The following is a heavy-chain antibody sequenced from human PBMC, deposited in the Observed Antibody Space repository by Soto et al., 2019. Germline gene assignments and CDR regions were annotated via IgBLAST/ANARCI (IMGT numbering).Heavy chain of an antibody. CDR3: ARDDGDY. CDR2: INPSGGST. CDR1: GYSFTSYC. V-gene: IGHV1-46*01. J-gene: IGHJ4*02. Sequence: ASVKVSCEACGYSFTSYCMHWVRQAPGQGLEWKGIINPSGGSTSYAKKFQGRFTMTRDTSTSTVYMELSSLCSEDTAVYYGARDDGDYWGQGTLVTVSS.